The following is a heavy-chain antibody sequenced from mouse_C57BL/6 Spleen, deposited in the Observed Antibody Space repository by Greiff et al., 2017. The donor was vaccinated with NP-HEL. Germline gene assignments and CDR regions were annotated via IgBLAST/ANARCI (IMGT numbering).Heavy chain of an antibody. J-gene: IGHJ4*01. CDR1: GYTFTSYW. V-gene: IGHV1-69*01. Sequence: VQLQQPGAELVMPGASVKLSCKASGYTFTSYWMHWVKQRPGQGLEWIGEIDPSDSYTNYNQKFKGKSTLTVDKSSSTAYMQLSSLTSEDSAVYYCARGYYGSSSYYAMDYWGQGTSVTVSS. CDR3: ARGYYGSSSYYAMDY. CDR2: IDPSDSYT. D-gene: IGHD1-1*01.